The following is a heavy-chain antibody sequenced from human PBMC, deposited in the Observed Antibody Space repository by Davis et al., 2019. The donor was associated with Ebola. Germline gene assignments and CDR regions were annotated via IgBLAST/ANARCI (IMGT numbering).Heavy chain of an antibody. D-gene: IGHD2-15*01. Sequence: SVKVSCKASGGTFSSYAISWVRQAPGQGLEWMGGIIPIFGTANYAQKFQGRVTITADESTSTAYMELSSLRSEDTAVYYCARGMDGLLYYYYYGMDVWGQGTTVTVSS. J-gene: IGHJ6*02. V-gene: IGHV1-69*13. CDR3: ARGMDGLLYYYYYGMDV. CDR2: IIPIFGTA. CDR1: GGTFSSYA.